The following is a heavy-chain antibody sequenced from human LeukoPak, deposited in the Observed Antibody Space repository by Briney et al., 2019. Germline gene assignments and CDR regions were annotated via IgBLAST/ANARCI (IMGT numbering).Heavy chain of an antibody. CDR1: GYSFTSYW. Sequence: GESLKISCKGSGYSFTSYWIGWVRQMPGKGLEWMGIIYPGDSDARYSPSFQGQVTISADKSISTAYLQWSSLKASDTAMYYCARRYSSNWPHFDYWGQGTLVTVSS. J-gene: IGHJ4*02. D-gene: IGHD6-13*01. CDR2: IYPGDSDA. V-gene: IGHV5-51*01. CDR3: ARRYSSNWPHFDY.